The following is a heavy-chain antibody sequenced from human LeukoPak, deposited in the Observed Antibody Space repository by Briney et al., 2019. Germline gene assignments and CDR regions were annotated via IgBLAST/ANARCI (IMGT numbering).Heavy chain of an antibody. J-gene: IGHJ4*02. CDR1: GFTFRSYE. CDR3: ARRSGRRYEY. D-gene: IGHD5-24*01. CDR2: ISGGGEST. V-gene: IGHV3-48*03. Sequence: GVSLRLSCAASGFTFRSYEMNWVQPAPGRGLAGVSLISGGGESTVYPDAVKGRFTISRDNAKNSLYLQMNSLRVEDTGVYYCARRSGRRYEYWGQGVLVTVSP.